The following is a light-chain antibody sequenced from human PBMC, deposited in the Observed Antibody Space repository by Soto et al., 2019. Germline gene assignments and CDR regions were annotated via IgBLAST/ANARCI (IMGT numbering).Light chain of an antibody. CDR3: HQYNSYWT. Sequence: DMQMTQSPSTVSASVGDRVTMSCRASQNINSWLAWYQQKPGKAPHLLIYKVSNLQSGVPSRFSGSGSGTEFTLSISSLQPDDFATYYCHQYNSYWTFGQGTKVDIK. CDR2: KVS. CDR1: QNINSW. V-gene: IGKV1-5*03. J-gene: IGKJ1*01.